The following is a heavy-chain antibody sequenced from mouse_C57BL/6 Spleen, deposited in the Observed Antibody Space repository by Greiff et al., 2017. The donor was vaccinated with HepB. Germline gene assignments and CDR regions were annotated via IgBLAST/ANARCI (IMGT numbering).Heavy chain of an antibody. Sequence: QVQLQQSGAELVRPGTSVKVSCKASGYAFTNYLIEWVKQRPGQGLEWIGVINPGSGGTNYNEKFKGKATLTADKSSSTAYMQLSSLTSEDSAVYFCARYPITTVVDYYAMDYWGQGTSVTVSS. CDR3: ARYPITTVVDYYAMDY. V-gene: IGHV1-54*01. D-gene: IGHD1-1*01. CDR2: INPGSGGT. CDR1: GYAFTNYL. J-gene: IGHJ4*01.